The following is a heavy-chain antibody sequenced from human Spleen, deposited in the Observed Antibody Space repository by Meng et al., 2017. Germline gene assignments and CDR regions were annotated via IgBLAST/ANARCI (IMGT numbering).Heavy chain of an antibody. CDR1: GFTFDDYA. D-gene: IGHD1-14*01. Sequence: SLKISCAASGFTFDDYAMHWVRQAPGKGLEWVSGITWHSGSIVYADSVKGRFTISRDNAKNSLYLQMNSLRAEDTAVYYCARERYHVAFDIWGQGTMVTVSS. CDR2: ITWHSGSI. V-gene: IGHV3-9*01. CDR3: ARERYHVAFDI. J-gene: IGHJ3*02.